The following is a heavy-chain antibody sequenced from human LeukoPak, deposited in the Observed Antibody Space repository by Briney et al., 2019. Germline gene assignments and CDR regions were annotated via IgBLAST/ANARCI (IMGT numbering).Heavy chain of an antibody. D-gene: IGHD3-10*01. CDR3: ARETTYMVRGSYYYYMDV. V-gene: IGHV4-34*01. Sequence: SETLSLTCAVYGGSFSGYYWSWIRQPPGKGLEWIGEINHSGSTNYNPSLKSRVTISVDTSKNQFSLKLSSVTAADTAVYYCARETTYMVRGSYYYYMDVWGKGTTVTVSS. J-gene: IGHJ6*03. CDR1: GGSFSGYY. CDR2: INHSGST.